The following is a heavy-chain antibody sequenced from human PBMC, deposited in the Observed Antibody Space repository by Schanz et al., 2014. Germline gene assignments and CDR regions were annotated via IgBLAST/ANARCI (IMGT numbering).Heavy chain of an antibody. Sequence: EEQLVESGGGVVRPGGSLRLSCAASGFTFENYALTWVRQVPGKGLEWVSAISASGGDTYYADSVKGRFTISSDSSKNTLYLQMSSLRADDTAVYYCAKAADWPVTRFDPWGQGTLVTVSS. V-gene: IGHV3-23*04. D-gene: IGHD3-9*01. J-gene: IGHJ5*02. CDR2: ISASGGDT. CDR1: GFTFENYA. CDR3: AKAADWPVTRFDP.